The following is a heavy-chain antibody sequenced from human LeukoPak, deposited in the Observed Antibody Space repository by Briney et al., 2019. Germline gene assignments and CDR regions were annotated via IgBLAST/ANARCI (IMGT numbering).Heavy chain of an antibody. CDR3: ARSGLGYYYYYYMDV. V-gene: IGHV4-4*07. CDR1: GGSISSYY. CDR2: IYTSGST. J-gene: IGHJ6*03. Sequence: PSETLSLTCTVSGGSISSYYWSWLRQPAGKGLEWIGRIYTSGSTNYNPSLKSRVTMSVDTSKNQFSLKLSSVTAADTAVYYCARSGLGYYYYYYMDVWGKGTTVTVSS. D-gene: IGHD1-26*01.